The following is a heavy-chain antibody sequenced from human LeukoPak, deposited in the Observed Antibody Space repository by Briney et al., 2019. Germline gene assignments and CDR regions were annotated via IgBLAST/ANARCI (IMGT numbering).Heavy chain of an antibody. CDR2: IYTSGST. Sequence: TSETLSLTCTASGGSISSYYWSWIRQPAGKGLEWIGRIYTSGSTNYNPSLKSRVTMSVDTSKNQFSLRLSSVNAAGTAVYFCAREGTSGGLNWLDPWGQGTLVTVSS. D-gene: IGHD3-10*01. J-gene: IGHJ5*02. CDR1: GGSISSYY. CDR3: AREGTSGGLNWLDP. V-gene: IGHV4-4*07.